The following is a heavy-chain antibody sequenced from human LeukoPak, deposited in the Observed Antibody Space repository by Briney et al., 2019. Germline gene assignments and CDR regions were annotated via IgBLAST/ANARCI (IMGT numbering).Heavy chain of an antibody. CDR1: GFTVKNYC. J-gene: IGHJ4*02. CDR3: VRDFDTITTAFLVY. D-gene: IGHD1-1*01. V-gene: IGHV3-21*01. CDR2: INIRTGHI. Sequence: WGSLRLSRAAPGFTVKNYCMNWVRQGPGKGLEWGSYINIRTGHIYYADSVRGRFTTSTDNAKNSLYLEMDSLGAEDTAVYYCVRDFDTITTAFLVYWGQGTLVTVSS.